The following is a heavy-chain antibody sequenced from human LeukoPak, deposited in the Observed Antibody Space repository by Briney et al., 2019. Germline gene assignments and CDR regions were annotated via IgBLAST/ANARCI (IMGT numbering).Heavy chain of an antibody. Sequence: GGSLRLSCAASGFTFSSYAMSWVRQAPGKGLEWVSAICGSGGSTYYAASVTGRFTLSKDNSKNTLDLQMNSLRAEDTGVYYCAKGTYVLRFLEWLSSFDYWGQGTLVTVSS. CDR3: AKGTYVLRFLEWLSSFDY. J-gene: IGHJ4*02. V-gene: IGHV3-23*01. CDR1: GFTFSSYA. D-gene: IGHD3-3*01. CDR2: ICGSGGST.